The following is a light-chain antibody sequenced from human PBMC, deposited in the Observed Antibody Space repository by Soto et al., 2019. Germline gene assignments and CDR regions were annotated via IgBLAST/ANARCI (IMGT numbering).Light chain of an antibody. Sequence: DIQMTQSPSSLSASVGDRVTITCRASQGISNYLAWYQQQPGKVPKLLIYVASTLQSGFPSRFSGSGSGPDCTLTISSLPPEDVATYYCQTYNSAPWTFGQGTKVEIK. V-gene: IGKV1-27*01. CDR2: VAS. CDR3: QTYNSAPWT. CDR1: QGISNY. J-gene: IGKJ1*01.